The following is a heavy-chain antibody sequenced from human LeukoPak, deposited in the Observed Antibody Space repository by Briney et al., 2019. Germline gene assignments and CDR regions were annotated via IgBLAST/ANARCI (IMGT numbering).Heavy chain of an antibody. V-gene: IGHV3-48*03. Sequence: GGSLRLSCAASGFTLSSYEMNWFRQAPGKGLEWVSYISSSGSTIYYADSVKGRFTISRDNAKNSLYLQMNSLRAEDTAVYYCAREAAAGLPDWGQGTLVTVSS. D-gene: IGHD6-13*01. CDR1: GFTLSSYE. CDR2: ISSSGSTI. J-gene: IGHJ4*02. CDR3: AREAAAGLPD.